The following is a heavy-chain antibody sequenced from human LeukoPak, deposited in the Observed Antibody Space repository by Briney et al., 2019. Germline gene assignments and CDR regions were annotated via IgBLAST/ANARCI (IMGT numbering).Heavy chain of an antibody. Sequence: PGKSLRLSCAASGFTFRSYAIHWVRQAPGKGLEWVAFISYDGNIKYYADSVKGRFSISRDNSKNTLSLQMNSLRAEDTAVYYCARDALYSSSGGVSDYWGQGTLVTVSS. CDR3: ARDALYSSSGGVSDY. CDR2: ISYDGNIK. V-gene: IGHV3-30-3*01. D-gene: IGHD6-13*01. CDR1: GFTFRSYA. J-gene: IGHJ4*02.